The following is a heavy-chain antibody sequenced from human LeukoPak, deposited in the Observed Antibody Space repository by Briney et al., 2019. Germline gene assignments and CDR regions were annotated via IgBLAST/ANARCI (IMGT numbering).Heavy chain of an antibody. D-gene: IGHD5-24*01. CDR1: GLTFSSYA. CDR2: ISDSGGSR. V-gene: IGHV3-23*01. Sequence: GGSLRLSCAASGLTFSSYAMSWVRQAPGKGLEWVSTISDSGGSRYFADSVKGRFTISRDNSKNTLYLQMNSLRAEDTAVYYCADGKDFDYWGQGTLVTVSS. J-gene: IGHJ4*02. CDR3: ADGKDFDY.